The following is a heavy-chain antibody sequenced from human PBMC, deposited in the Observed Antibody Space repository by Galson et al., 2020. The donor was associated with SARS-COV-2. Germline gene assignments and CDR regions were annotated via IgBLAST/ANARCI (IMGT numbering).Heavy chain of an antibody. D-gene: IGHD3-10*01. CDR2: TTSSSSNK. V-gene: IGHV3-48*04. J-gene: IGHJ4*02. Sequence: GGSLRLSCAASGLSFDVYNMDWVRQAPGKGLEWDSYTTSSSSNKLYADSVKGRFTIPRDNAQRSLYLQMSSLRAEDTAVYYCARDGMVQGENDHWGQGTLVTVSS. CDR3: ARDGMVQGENDH. CDR1: GLSFDVYN.